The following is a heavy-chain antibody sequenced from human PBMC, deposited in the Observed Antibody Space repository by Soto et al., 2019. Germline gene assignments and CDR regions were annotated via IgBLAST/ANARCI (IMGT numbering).Heavy chain of an antibody. CDR1: GGPISSYY. Sequence: SETLSLTCTVSGGPISSYYWSWIRQPPGKGLEWIGYIYYSGSTNYNPSLKSRVTISVDTSKNQFSLKLSSVTAADTAVYYCATGWDKYYFDYWGQGTLVTVSS. CDR3: ATGWDKYYFDY. CDR2: IYYSGST. D-gene: IGHD1-26*01. V-gene: IGHV4-59*01. J-gene: IGHJ4*02.